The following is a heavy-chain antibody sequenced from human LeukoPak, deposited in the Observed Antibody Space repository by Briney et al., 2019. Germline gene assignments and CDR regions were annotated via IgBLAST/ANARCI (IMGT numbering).Heavy chain of an antibody. CDR1: GFTFSSYA. Sequence: GGSLRHSCAASGFTFSSYAMHWVRQAPGKGLEYVSAISSNGGSTYYAISVKGRFTISRDSSKNTLYLQMGSLRAEDMAVYYCARDHEGYCSGGSCYSPAFDIWGQGPMVTVSS. CDR2: ISSNGGST. V-gene: IGHV3-64*01. CDR3: ARDHEGYCSGGSCYSPAFDI. J-gene: IGHJ3*02. D-gene: IGHD2-15*01.